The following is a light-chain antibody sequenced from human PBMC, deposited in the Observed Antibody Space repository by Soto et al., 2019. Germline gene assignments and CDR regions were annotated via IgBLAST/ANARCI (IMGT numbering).Light chain of an antibody. CDR1: SSDVGGYNY. V-gene: IGLV2-14*01. CDR2: EVS. CDR3: SSYTSSSTYV. J-gene: IGLJ1*01. Sequence: QFALTQPASVSWSPGQSITISCTGTSSDVGGYNYVSWSQQHPGKAPQLMIYEVSNRPSGVSNRFSGSKSGNTASLTISGLQAEDEADYYCSSYTSSSTYVFGTGTKVTVL.